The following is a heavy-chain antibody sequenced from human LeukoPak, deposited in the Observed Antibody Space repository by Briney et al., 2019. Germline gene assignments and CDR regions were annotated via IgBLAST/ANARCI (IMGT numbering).Heavy chain of an antibody. Sequence: GRSLRLSCAASGFTFSSYGMNWVRQAPGKGLEWVSYISSSGSTIYYADSVKGRFTISRDNAKNSLYLQMNSLRAEDTAVYYCARGVVPAAIWGQGTLVTVSS. V-gene: IGHV3-48*04. CDR1: GFTFSSYG. CDR2: ISSSGSTI. CDR3: ARGVVPAAI. D-gene: IGHD2-2*01. J-gene: IGHJ4*02.